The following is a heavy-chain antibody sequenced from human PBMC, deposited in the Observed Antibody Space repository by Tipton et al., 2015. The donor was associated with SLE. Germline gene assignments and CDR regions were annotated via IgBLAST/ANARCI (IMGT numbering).Heavy chain of an antibody. CDR3: ARGGASVLIRNCYFDY. D-gene: IGHD2-8*01. V-gene: IGHV4-34*01. Sequence: TLSLTCAVYIGSFSGYRWSWIRQPPGKGLEWIGEINHRGSTNYNSSLKSRATISVDTSKNQFFLNLHSVTAADTAVYYCARGGASVLIRNCYFDYWGQGSLVTVSS. J-gene: IGHJ4*01. CDR1: IGSFSGYR. CDR2: INHRGST.